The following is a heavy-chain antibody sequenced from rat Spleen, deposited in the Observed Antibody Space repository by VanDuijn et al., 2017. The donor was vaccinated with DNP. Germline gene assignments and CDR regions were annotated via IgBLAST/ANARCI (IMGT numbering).Heavy chain of an antibody. D-gene: IGHD1-12*02. J-gene: IGHJ3*01. V-gene: IGHV5-29*01. CDR2: ITYDGYDA. CDR3: ARGTMMVVTPFAY. Sequence: EVQLVESGGGLVQPGRSLKLSCAASGFTFSNYGMAWVRQTPTKGLERVASITYDGYDAYYRDSVKGRFTISRDNAKNTLYLQMDSLRSEDTATYYCARGTMMVVTPFAYWGQGTPVTVSS. CDR1: GFTFSNYG.